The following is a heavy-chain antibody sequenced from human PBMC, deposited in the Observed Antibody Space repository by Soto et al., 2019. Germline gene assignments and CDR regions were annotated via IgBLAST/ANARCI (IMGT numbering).Heavy chain of an antibody. D-gene: IGHD2-15*01. CDR2: IFHGVNT. V-gene: IGHV4-38-2*01. Sequence: SETLSLTCAVSGFFISSGNYWGWIRKPPGKGLEWIGSIFHGVNTYYNPSLKSRVTISVDMSKNQFSLKLNSVTAADTAVYYCARARWSDAFDVWGQGTVVTVSS. CDR1: GFFISSGNY. CDR3: ARARWSDAFDV. J-gene: IGHJ3*01.